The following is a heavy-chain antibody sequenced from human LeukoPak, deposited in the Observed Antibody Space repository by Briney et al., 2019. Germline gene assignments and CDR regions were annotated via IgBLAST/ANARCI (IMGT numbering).Heavy chain of an antibody. Sequence: ASVKVSCKASGYTFSGYGITWVRQAPGQGLEWMGWISSHNGNYAQKFQDRVIMTTDTSTSTAYMELRSLRSDDTAVYYCGRVEVHPRRFYYHMDVWGKGTTVTVSS. V-gene: IGHV1-18*01. J-gene: IGHJ6*03. D-gene: IGHD1-1*01. CDR3: GRVEVHPRRFYYHMDV. CDR2: ISSHNG. CDR1: GYTFSGYG.